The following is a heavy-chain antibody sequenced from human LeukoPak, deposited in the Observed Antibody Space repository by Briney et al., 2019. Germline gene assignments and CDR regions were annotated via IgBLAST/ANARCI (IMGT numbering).Heavy chain of an antibody. D-gene: IGHD3-9*01. CDR3: ARAIYYDVMTGYYDYYSYYMDV. CDR1: ADTFSRYA. V-gene: IGHV1-69*06. J-gene: IGHJ6*03. Sequence: SVKVSCKASADTFSRYAISWVRQAPGQGLEWMGRIIPKFGTTKNAQRFRGRVTITADKSTTTAYMELSSLRSEDTAVYYCARAIYYDVMTGYYDYYSYYMDVWGDGTTVTVSS. CDR2: IIPKFGTT.